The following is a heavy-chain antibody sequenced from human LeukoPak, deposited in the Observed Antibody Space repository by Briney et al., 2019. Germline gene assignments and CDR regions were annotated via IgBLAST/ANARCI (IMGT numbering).Heavy chain of an antibody. CDR1: GFTFGRYA. Sequence: GGSLRLSCAASGFTFGRYAMSWVRQAPGKGLDCVSTITGTGDTTYYADSVKGRFTISRDNSKNTLYLQMNSLRAEDTAVYYCARDLRRLAVAGIDYWGQGTLVTVSS. V-gene: IGHV3-23*01. CDR3: ARDLRRLAVAGIDY. D-gene: IGHD6-19*01. CDR2: ITGTGDTT. J-gene: IGHJ4*02.